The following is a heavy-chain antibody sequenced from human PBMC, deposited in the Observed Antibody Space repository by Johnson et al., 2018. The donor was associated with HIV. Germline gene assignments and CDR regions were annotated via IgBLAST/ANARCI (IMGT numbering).Heavy chain of an antibody. V-gene: IGHV3-11*04. CDR1: GFTFSDYN. CDR2: ISRSGTTI. D-gene: IGHD6-19*01. CDR3: ARDRMAVAQGAFDS. Sequence: QVQLVESGGGLVKPGGSLRLSCATSGFTFSDYNMNWIRQAPGKGLEWISYISRSGTTIYYADSVKGRFTISRDNAKSSLSLQMNSLRAEDTAVYYCARDRMAVAQGAFDSWGQGTMVTVSS. J-gene: IGHJ3*02.